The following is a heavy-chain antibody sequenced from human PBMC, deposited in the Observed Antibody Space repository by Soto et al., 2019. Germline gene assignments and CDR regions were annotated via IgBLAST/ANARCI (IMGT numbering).Heavy chain of an antibody. CDR1: GGSISSSSYY. J-gene: IGHJ4*02. CDR3: ASIIAVAGTTLLYYFDY. CDR2: IYYSGST. V-gene: IGHV4-39*01. D-gene: IGHD6-19*01. Sequence: SETLSLTCTVSGGSISSSSYYWGWIRQPPGKGLEWIGSIYYSGSTYYNPSLKSRVTISVDTSKNQFSLKLSSVTAADTAVYYCASIIAVAGTTLLYYFDYWGQGTLVTVSS.